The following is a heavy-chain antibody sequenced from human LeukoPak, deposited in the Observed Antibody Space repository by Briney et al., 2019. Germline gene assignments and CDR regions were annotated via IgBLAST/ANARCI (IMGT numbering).Heavy chain of an antibody. D-gene: IGHD1-26*01. Sequence: SETLSLTCTVSGGSISSSSYYWGWIRQPPGKGLEWIGSIYYSGSTYYNPSLKSRVTISVDTSKNQFSLKLSSVTAADTAVYYCASRVAATGEFDYWGQGTLVTVSS. V-gene: IGHV4-39*07. CDR1: GGSISSSSYY. CDR2: IYYSGST. CDR3: ASRVAATGEFDY. J-gene: IGHJ4*02.